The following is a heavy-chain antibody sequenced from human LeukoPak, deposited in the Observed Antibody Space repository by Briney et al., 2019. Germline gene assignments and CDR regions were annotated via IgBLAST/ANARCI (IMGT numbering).Heavy chain of an antibody. Sequence: KSGGSLRLSCAASRFTFSNAWMSWVRQAPGKGLEWVGRIKSKTDGGTTDYAAPVKGRFTISRDDSKNTLYLQMNSLKTEDTAVYYCTTASQYSYLSCYYYYMDVWGKGTTVTVSS. CDR1: RFTFSNAW. D-gene: IGHD5-18*01. CDR3: TTASQYSYLSCYYYYMDV. J-gene: IGHJ6*03. CDR2: IKSKTDGGTT. V-gene: IGHV3-15*01.